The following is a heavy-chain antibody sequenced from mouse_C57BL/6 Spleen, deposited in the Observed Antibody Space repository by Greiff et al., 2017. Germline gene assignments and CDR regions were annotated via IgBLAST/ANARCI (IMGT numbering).Heavy chain of an antibody. J-gene: IGHJ3*01. D-gene: IGHD2-1*01. CDR2: IDPSDSYT. CDR1: GYTFTSYW. V-gene: IGHV1-50*01. CDR3: ARWGDGIAWFAY. Sequence: QVQLQQPGAELVKPGASVKLSCKASGYTFTSYWMQWVKQRPGQGLEWIGEIDPSDSYTNYNQKFKGKATLTVDTSSSTAYMQLSSLTSEDSAVYYCARWGDGIAWFAYWGQGTLVTVSA.